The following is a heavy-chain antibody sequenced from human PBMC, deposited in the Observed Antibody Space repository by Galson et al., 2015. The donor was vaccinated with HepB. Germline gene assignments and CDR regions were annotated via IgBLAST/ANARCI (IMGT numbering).Heavy chain of an antibody. J-gene: IGHJ4*02. V-gene: IGHV3-21*01. CDR1: GFSFSSYS. CDR2: ISSSSIYI. D-gene: IGHD3-22*01. CDR3: ARGKYDSGTDYSFDY. Sequence: SLRLSCAASGFSFSSYSMNWVRQAPGKGLEWVSAISSSSIYIYQADSVKGRFTTSRDNAKNSLYLQMNSLRAEDTAVYYCARGKYDSGTDYSFDYWGQGTLVTVSS.